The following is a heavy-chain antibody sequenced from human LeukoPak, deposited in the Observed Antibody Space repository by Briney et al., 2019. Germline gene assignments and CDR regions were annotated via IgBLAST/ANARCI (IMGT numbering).Heavy chain of an antibody. CDR2: ICGSGDNT. D-gene: IGHD4-17*01. CDR3: ARESDGDSHSYYYYGMDV. V-gene: IGHV3-23*01. J-gene: IGHJ6*02. Sequence: GESLRLSCAASAFTFDNYAMGWVCSAPGKGVEWGSGICGSGDNTYYIESVKGRFTISRDMSTNTLYLQMDSLRAEDTAVYYCARESDGDSHSYYYYGMDVWGQGTTVTVSS. CDR1: AFTFDNYA.